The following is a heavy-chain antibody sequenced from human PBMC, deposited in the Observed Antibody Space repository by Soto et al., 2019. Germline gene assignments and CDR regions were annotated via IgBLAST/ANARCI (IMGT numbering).Heavy chain of an antibody. CDR2: IYHSWST. Sequence: QVQLQESGPGLVKPSGTLSLTCAVSSGSISSSNWWSWVRQPPGKGLEWIGEIYHSWSTNYNPSLKSRVTISVDKSKNQISLKLSSVTAADTAVYYCARDHGEQWLVTRDAFDIWGQGTMVTVSS. D-gene: IGHD6-19*01. CDR3: ARDHGEQWLVTRDAFDI. V-gene: IGHV4-4*02. J-gene: IGHJ3*02. CDR1: SGSISSSNW.